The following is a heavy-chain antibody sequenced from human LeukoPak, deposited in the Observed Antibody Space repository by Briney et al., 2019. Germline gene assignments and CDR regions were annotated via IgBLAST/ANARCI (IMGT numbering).Heavy chain of an antibody. Sequence: ASVKVSCKASGGTFSSYAISWVRQAPGQGLEWMGGIIPIFGTANYAQKFQGRVTITADESTSTAYMELSSLRSDDTAVYYCARNRVDGPGKDHWGQGTTVTVSS. V-gene: IGHV1-69*13. D-gene: IGHD3-10*01. CDR2: IIPIFGTA. CDR3: ARNRVDGPGKDH. CDR1: GGTFSSYA. J-gene: IGHJ6*02.